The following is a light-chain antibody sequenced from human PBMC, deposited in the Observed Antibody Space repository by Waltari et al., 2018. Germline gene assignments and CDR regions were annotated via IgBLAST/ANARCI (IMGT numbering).Light chain of an antibody. CDR2: GAS. CDR1: QSVRSN. CDR3: QQYNNWPGT. J-gene: IGKJ1*01. V-gene: IGKV3-15*01. Sequence: ELVMTQSPATLSVSPGEGATLSCRASQSVRSNLAWYQQKPGQAPRLLIYGASTRATGIPARFNGGGSGTEFTLTISSLQSEVFATYYCQQYNNWPGTFGQGTKVEIK.